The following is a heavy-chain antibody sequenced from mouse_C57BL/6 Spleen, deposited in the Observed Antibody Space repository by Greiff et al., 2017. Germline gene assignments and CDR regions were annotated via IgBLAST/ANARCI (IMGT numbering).Heavy chain of an antibody. V-gene: IGHV1-52*01. CDR3: ARVTVVAGGYYAMDY. CDR1: GYTFTSYW. D-gene: IGHD1-1*01. Sequence: QVQLQQPGAELVRPGSSVKLSCKASGYTFTSYWMHWVKQRPIQGLEWIGNIDPSDSETHYNQKFKDKATLTVDKSSSTAYMQHSSLTSEDSAVYYCARVTVVAGGYYAMDYWGQGTSVTVSS. CDR2: IDPSDSET. J-gene: IGHJ4*01.